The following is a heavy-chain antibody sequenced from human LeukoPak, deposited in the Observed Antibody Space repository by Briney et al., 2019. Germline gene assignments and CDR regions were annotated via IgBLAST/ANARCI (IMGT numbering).Heavy chain of an antibody. CDR3: ARLADYHESTIFFKY. Sequence: SQTLSLTCTVSGASISTFYWSWIRQPPGKGLEWIGYIYYSGSTNYNPSLKSRVAMSIDTSKNQFSLRLSSVTAADTAVYYCARLADYHESTIFFKYWGQGNLVTVSS. CDR2: IYYSGST. CDR1: GASISTFY. D-gene: IGHD3-22*01. J-gene: IGHJ4*02. V-gene: IGHV4-59*08.